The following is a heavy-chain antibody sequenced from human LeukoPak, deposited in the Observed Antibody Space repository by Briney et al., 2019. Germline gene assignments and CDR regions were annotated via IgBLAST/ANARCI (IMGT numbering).Heavy chain of an antibody. J-gene: IGHJ4*02. CDR2: IYPSDFDT. V-gene: IGHV5-51*01. CDR3: ARLVRDTVVLPPAPVDF. D-gene: IGHD2-2*01. CDR1: GYSFTSYW. Sequence: GESLKISCKGSGYSFTSYWIGWVRQMPGKGLEWMGIIYPSDFDTRYSPSFQGQVTISADKSISTAYLQWGSLKASDTAMYYCARLVRDTVVLPPAPVDFWGQGTLVTVSS.